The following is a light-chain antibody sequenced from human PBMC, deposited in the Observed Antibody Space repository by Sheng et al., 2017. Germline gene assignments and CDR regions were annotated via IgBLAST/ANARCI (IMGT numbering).Light chain of an antibody. Sequence: AIRITQSPSSLSASTGDRVTITCRASQGISSYLAWYQQKPGKAPKLLIYAASTLQSGVPSRFSGSGSGTDFTLTISCLQSEDFATYYCQQYYSYPRTFGQGPSWRS. V-gene: IGKV1-8*01. CDR3: QQYYSYPRT. J-gene: IGKJ2*01. CDR1: QGISSY. CDR2: AAS.